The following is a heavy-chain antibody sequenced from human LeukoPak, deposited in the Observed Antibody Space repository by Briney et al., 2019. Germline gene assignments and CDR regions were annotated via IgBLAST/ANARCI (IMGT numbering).Heavy chain of an antibody. CDR2: LRGDGET. J-gene: IGHJ4*02. CDR1: GFIFRDYA. Sequence: GGSLRLSCVASGFIFRDYAMSWVRQAPAGGLEGVASLRGDGETFYTDSVKGRFTLSRDHSRNTVYLQLSNLRVEDTAVYYCAKASWVSSADAVLWGQGTLVTVS. D-gene: IGHD3-16*01. V-gene: IGHV3-23*01. CDR3: AKASWVSSADAVL.